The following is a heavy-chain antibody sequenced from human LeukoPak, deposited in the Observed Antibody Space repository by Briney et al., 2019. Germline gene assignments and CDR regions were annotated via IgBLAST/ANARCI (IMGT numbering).Heavy chain of an antibody. CDR3: ARDEEAFDI. Sequence: PSETLSLTCTVSGGSISSYFWSWIRQPPGKGLEWIGYIYYSGSTNYNPSLKSRVTISLDRSKNQFSLKLTSMTAAGTAVYYCARDEEAFDIWGQGTMVTVSS. CDR2: IYYSGST. V-gene: IGHV4-59*01. J-gene: IGHJ3*02. CDR1: GGSISSYF.